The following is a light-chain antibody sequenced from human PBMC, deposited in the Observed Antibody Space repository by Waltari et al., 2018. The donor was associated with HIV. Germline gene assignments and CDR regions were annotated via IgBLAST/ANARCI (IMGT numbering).Light chain of an antibody. CDR3: GTWDSSLSVVV. CDR2: DNN. J-gene: IGLJ1*01. Sequence: QSVLPQPLSVSAAPGPRATISSSGSSSTLGNNYVSWYQHLPGTAPKRLIYDNNKRPSGIPDRFSGSKSGTSATLGITGLQTGDEADYYCGTWDSSLSVVVFGTGTKVTVL. CDR1: SSTLGNNY. V-gene: IGLV1-51*01.